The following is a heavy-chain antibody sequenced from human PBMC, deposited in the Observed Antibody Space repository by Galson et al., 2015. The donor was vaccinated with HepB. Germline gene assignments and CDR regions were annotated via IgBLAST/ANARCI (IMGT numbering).Heavy chain of an antibody. CDR3: ARDLRPVGY. D-gene: IGHD6-6*01. J-gene: IGHJ4*02. Sequence: SLRLSCAASGFTFSDDFMSWIRQAPGKGLECVSYISNDGSPIYYADSVKGRFTISRDNAKNSLYLQMNSLRDEDTAMYYCARDLRPVGYWGQGTLVTVSS. CDR1: GFTFSDDF. CDR2: ISNDGSPI. V-gene: IGHV3-11*01.